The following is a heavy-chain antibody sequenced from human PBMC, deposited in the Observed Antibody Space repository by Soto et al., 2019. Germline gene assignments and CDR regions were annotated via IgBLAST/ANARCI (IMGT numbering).Heavy chain of an antibody. CDR2: IYPGDSDT. CDR1: GYSFTIYW. D-gene: IGHD1-26*01. V-gene: IGHV5-51*01. J-gene: IGHJ4*02. CDR3: ARQPYSGSYYGYYFDY. Sequence: PGESVKISCKGSGYSFTIYWIGWVRQMPGKGLEWMGIIYPGDSDTRYSPSFQGQVTISADKSISTAYLQWSSLKASDTAMYYCARQPYSGSYYGYYFDYWGQGTLVTVSS.